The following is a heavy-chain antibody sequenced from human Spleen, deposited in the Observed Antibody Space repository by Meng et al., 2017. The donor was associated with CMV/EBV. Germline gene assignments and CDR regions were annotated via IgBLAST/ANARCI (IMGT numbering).Heavy chain of an antibody. Sequence: GGSLRLSCAASGFPFSSYAMSWVRQAPGKGLEWVAGLSGTGDRTFYADSVKGRFTISRDNIKNSLYLQMNRLRAEDTAVYYCASRSSTGPGYYFYGMDAWGQGTTVTVSS. V-gene: IGHV3-23*01. J-gene: IGHJ6*02. CDR3: ASRSSTGPGYYFYGMDA. D-gene: IGHD2-2*01. CDR2: LSGTGDRT. CDR1: GFPFSSYA.